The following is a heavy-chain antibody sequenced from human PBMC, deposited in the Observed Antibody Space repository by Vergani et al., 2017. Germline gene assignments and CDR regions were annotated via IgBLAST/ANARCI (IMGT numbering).Heavy chain of an antibody. V-gene: IGHV3-23*01. D-gene: IGHD5-12*01. CDR2: ISGGGGST. J-gene: IGHJ6*02. CDR1: GFTFNHYA. CDR3: AKANPRNSGYDYLYYYHAMDV. Sequence: EVQLLESGGDLVQPGGSLRLSCAASGFTFNHYAMNWVRQAPGKGLEWVSGISGGGGSTYYAGSVKGRFTISRDSSKNTLYLQMNSLSAVDTALYYCAKANPRNSGYDYLYYYHAMDVWGQGTTVTVSS.